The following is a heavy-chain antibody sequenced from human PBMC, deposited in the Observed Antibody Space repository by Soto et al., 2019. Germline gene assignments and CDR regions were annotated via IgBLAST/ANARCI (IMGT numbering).Heavy chain of an antibody. J-gene: IGHJ4*02. CDR1: GYSFTSYW. CDR3: ARPAVYKYSSSWYFDY. D-gene: IGHD6-13*01. CDR2: IYPGDSDT. Sequence: PGESLKISCNGSGYSFTSYWIGWVRQMPGKGLEWMGIIYPGDSDTRYSPSFQGQVTISADKSISTAYLQWSSLKASDTAMYYCARPAVYKYSSSWYFDYWGQGTLVTVSS. V-gene: IGHV5-51*01.